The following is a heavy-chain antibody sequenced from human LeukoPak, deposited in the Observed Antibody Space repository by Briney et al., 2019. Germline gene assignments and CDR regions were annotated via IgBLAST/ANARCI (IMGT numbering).Heavy chain of an antibody. CDR1: GFTFSSYA. CDR3: AKLYCSGGSCYLFYFDY. V-gene: IGHV3-23*01. Sequence: QTGGSLRLSCAASGFTFSSYAMSWVRQAPGKGLEWVSAISGSGGSTYYADSVKGRFTISRDNSKNTLYLQMNSLGAEDTAVYYCAKLYCSGGSCYLFYFDYWGQGTLVTVSS. CDR2: ISGSGGST. D-gene: IGHD2-15*01. J-gene: IGHJ4*02.